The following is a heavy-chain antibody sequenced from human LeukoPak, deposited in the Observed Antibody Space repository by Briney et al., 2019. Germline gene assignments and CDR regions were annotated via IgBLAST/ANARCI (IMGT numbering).Heavy chain of an antibody. CDR1: GGTFRANS. D-gene: IGHD3-10*01. V-gene: IGHV3-64*01. CDR3: AKDGRGYYGSGSGYYFDY. J-gene: IGHJ4*02. Sequence: PGGSLAVASADSGGTFRANSWSWIGQAPGKGLEYVSAIGYGGDTYYTNSVKGRFTISRDNSKNTLYLQMNSLRAEDTAVYYCAKDGRGYYGSGSGYYFDYWGQGTLVTVSS. CDR2: IGYGGDT.